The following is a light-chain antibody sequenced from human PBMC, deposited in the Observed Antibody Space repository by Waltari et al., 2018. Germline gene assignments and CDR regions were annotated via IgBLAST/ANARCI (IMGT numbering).Light chain of an antibody. CDR3: QQYYSTPPA. Sequence: DIVMTQSPDSLAVSLCERATINCKSSPSVLYSSNNKNYLAWYQQKPGQPPKLLIYWASTRESGVPDRFSGSGSGTDFTLTISSLQAEDVAVYYCQQYYSTPPAFGPGTKVDIK. V-gene: IGKV4-1*01. CDR1: PSVLYSSNNKNY. CDR2: WAS. J-gene: IGKJ3*01.